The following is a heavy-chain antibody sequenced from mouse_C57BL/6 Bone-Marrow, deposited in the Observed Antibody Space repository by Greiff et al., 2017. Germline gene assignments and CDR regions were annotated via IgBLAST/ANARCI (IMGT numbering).Heavy chain of an antibody. CDR2: IDPENGDT. D-gene: IGHD1-1*01. CDR3: TTAITTVSRGYAMDY. Sequence: EVQLQQSGAELVRPGASVKLSCTASGFNIKDDYMHWVKQRPEQGLEWIGWIDPENGDTEYASKFQGKATITADTSSNTAYLQLSSLTSEDTAVYYRTTAITTVSRGYAMDYWGQGTSVTVSS. CDR1: GFNIKDDY. J-gene: IGHJ4*01. V-gene: IGHV14-4*01.